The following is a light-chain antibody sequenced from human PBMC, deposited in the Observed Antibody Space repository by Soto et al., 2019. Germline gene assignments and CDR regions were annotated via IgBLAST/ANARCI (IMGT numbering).Light chain of an antibody. CDR3: PQYGSSPPYT. Sequence: EVVLTQSPGTLSLSPGERATLSCRASQSVRNNYLAWYQQKPGQSPKLLIFGSSDRATGIPDRFSGSGSGTGFTLTISRLEPEDFAVYYCPQYGSSPPYTFGQGTKLEIK. V-gene: IGKV3-20*01. J-gene: IGKJ2*01. CDR2: GSS. CDR1: QSVRNNY.